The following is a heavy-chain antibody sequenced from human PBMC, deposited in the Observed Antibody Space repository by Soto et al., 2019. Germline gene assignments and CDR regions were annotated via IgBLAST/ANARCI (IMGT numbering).Heavy chain of an antibody. J-gene: IGHJ4*02. CDR1: GYTFTGYY. Sequence: QVQLVQSGAEVKKPGASVKVSCKASGYTFTGYYMHWVRQAPGQGLEWMGWINPNSGGTNYAQKFQGWVTMTRDTSISTAYMELSRLRSDDTAVYYCARGNYDFWSGYFLPYYFDYWGQGTLVTISS. CDR2: INPNSGGT. D-gene: IGHD3-3*01. CDR3: ARGNYDFWSGYFLPYYFDY. V-gene: IGHV1-2*04.